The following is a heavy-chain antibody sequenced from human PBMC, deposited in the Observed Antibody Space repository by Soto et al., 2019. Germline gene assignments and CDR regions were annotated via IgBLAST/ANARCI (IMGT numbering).Heavy chain of an antibody. CDR1: GYTFTSQN. D-gene: IGHD6-13*01. Sequence: ASVKVSCKASGYTFTSQNMHWVRQAPGQGLEWMGVINPSIGTTTYAQKFQGRVTMTEDTSTDTAYMELSSLRSEDTAVYYCATKGRWYVGYYYYGMDVWGQGTTVTVSS. CDR2: INPSIGTT. V-gene: IGHV1-46*01. J-gene: IGHJ6*02. CDR3: ATKGRWYVGYYYYGMDV.